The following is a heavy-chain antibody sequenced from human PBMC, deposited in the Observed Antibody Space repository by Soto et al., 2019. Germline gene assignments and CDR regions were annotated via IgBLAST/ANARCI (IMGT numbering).Heavy chain of an antibody. J-gene: IGHJ4*02. CDR2: ISDTGNTP. Sequence: GGSLRLSCAASGLTFSSYAMSWVRQAPGKGLEWVSAISDTGNTPYYADSVKGRFTISRDNSNNTLYLQLNSLRAEDTAVYYCAKDTYYHDSSGYYVFDCWGQGTLVTVSS. V-gene: IGHV3-23*01. D-gene: IGHD3-22*01. CDR1: GLTFSSYA. CDR3: AKDTYYHDSSGYYVFDC.